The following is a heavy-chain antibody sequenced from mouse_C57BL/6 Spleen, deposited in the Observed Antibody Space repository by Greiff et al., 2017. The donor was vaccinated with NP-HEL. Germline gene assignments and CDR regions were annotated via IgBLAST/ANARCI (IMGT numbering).Heavy chain of an antibody. CDR2: IDPSDSYT. CDR1: GYTFTSYW. Sequence: QVQLQQPGAELVMPGASVKLSCKASGYTFTSYWMHWVKQRPGQGLEWIGEIDPSDSYTNYNQKFKGQSTLTVDNSSSTAYMQLSSLTSEDSAVYYCARPYGSSYFAYWGQGTLVTVSA. CDR3: ARPYGSSYFAY. V-gene: IGHV1-69*01. J-gene: IGHJ3*01. D-gene: IGHD1-1*01.